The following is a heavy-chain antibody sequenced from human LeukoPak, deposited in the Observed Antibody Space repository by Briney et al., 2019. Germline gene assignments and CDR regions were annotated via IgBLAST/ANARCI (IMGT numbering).Heavy chain of an antibody. CDR1: GGSISSYY. D-gene: IGHD6-13*01. CDR2: IYHSGST. CDR3: VRHAATRHNYGMDV. Sequence: PSETLSLTCTVSGGSISSYYWSWIRQPPGKGLEWIGHIYHSGSTNYNPSFKSRVTMSVDTSKNHFSLKVSSVTAADTAVYYCVRHAATRHNYGMDVWGQGTTVIVSS. V-gene: IGHV4-59*08. J-gene: IGHJ6*02.